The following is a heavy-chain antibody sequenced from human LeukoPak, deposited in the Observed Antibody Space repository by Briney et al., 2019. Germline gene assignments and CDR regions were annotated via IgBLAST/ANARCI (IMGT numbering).Heavy chain of an antibody. CDR3: ARVRGNKGKYFDY. CDR1: GGSFSGYY. D-gene: IGHD3-16*01. CDR2: INHSGST. J-gene: IGHJ4*02. Sequence: SETLSLTCAVYGGSFSGYYWSWIRQPPGKGLEWIGEINHSGSTNYNPSLKSRVTISVDTSKNQFSLKLSSVTAADTAVYYCARVRGNKGKYFDYWGQGTLVTVSS. V-gene: IGHV4-34*01.